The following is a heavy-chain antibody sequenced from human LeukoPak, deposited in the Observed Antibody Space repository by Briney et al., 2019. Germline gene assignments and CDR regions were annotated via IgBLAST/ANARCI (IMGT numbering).Heavy chain of an antibody. CDR1: GFIFSHYS. J-gene: IGHJ4*02. Sequence: GGSLRLSCAASGFIFSHYSMNWVRQAPGKGLEWVSYITGSSATIYYADSVKGRFTISRDNAKNSLYLQMNSLRAEDTAVYYCVRGPRGRGYSYGYFDYWGQGTLVPVSS. V-gene: IGHV3-48*01. CDR2: ITGSSATI. D-gene: IGHD5-18*01. CDR3: VRGPRGRGYSYGYFDY.